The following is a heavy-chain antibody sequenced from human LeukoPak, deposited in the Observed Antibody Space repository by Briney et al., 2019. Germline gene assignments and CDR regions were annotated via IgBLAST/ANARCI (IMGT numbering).Heavy chain of an antibody. CDR2: INPNSGAT. D-gene: IGHD2-2*01. CDR3: ARGSEGYCSSTSCYYYYYYYMDV. J-gene: IGHJ6*03. CDR1: GYTFTGYY. Sequence: GASVKVSCKASGYTFTGYYMHWVRQAPGRGLEWMGWINPNSGATKYAQKFQGRVTITRDTSNSKDYRELRRLRYGDTAVYYCARGSEGYCSSTSCYYYYYYYMDVWGKGTTVTVSS. V-gene: IGHV1-2*02.